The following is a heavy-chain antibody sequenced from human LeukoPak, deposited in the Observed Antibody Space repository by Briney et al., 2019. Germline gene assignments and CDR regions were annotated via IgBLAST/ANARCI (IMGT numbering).Heavy chain of an antibody. CDR3: ARDTPRYYGSGSYYNWPEFDY. J-gene: IGHJ4*02. CDR2: ISSSGSTI. Sequence: GGSLRPSCAASGFTFSSYEMNWVRQAPGKGLEWVSYISSSGSTIYYADSVKGRFTISRDNAKNSLYLQMNSLRAEDTAVYYCARDTPRYYGSGSYYNWPEFDYWGQGTLVTVSS. CDR1: GFTFSSYE. D-gene: IGHD3-10*01. V-gene: IGHV3-48*03.